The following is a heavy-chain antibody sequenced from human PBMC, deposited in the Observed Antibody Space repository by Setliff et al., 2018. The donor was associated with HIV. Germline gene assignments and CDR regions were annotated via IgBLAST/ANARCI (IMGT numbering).Heavy chain of an antibody. J-gene: IGHJ5*02. Sequence: SETLSLTCTVSGGSISSYYGSWIRQSAGKGLEWIGRIYSSGSTNYNPSLKSRVTISVDKSKNQFSLKLSSVTAADTAVYYCARGPARAVARPGWLNPWGQGTLVTVSS. D-gene: IGHD6-19*01. V-gene: IGHV4-4*07. CDR1: GGSISSYY. CDR3: ARGPARAVARPGWLNP. CDR2: IYSSGST.